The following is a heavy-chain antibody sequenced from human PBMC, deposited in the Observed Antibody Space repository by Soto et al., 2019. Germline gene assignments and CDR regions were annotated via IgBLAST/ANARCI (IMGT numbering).Heavy chain of an antibody. Sequence: DSLKVSCKSSGYTFTGYPIHWVRHAPGQRLEWMGWINAGNGNTKYSQKFQGRVTITRDTSASTAYMELSSLRSEDTAVYYCARDLPPVDYWGQGTLFTVSS. J-gene: IGHJ4*02. V-gene: IGHV1-3*01. CDR3: ARDLPPVDY. CDR2: INAGNGNT. CDR1: GYTFTGYP.